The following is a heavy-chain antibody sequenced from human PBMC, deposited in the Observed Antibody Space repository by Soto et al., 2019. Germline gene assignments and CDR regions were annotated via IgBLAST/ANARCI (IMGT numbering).Heavy chain of an antibody. CDR1: GGSISSGDYY. CDR2: MYYSGST. V-gene: IGHV4-30-4*01. Sequence: QVQLQESGPGLVKPSQTLFLTCTVSGGSISSGDYYWSWLRQPPGKGLEWIGYMYYSGSTYYNPSLKIRVTISVDTSKSQCSLKLSSVTAADTAVYYCAEDGRFLDRLGYWGQGTLVTVSS. J-gene: IGHJ4*02. D-gene: IGHD3-3*01. CDR3: AEDGRFLDRLGY.